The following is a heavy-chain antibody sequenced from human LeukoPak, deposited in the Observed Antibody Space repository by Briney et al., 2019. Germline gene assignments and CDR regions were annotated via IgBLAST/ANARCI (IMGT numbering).Heavy chain of an antibody. J-gene: IGHJ4*02. V-gene: IGHV3-30*18. CDR1: GFKFWNNG. Sequence: GRSLRLSCAASGFKFWNNGMHWVRQAPDKGLEWVAVMSYDGNNEYYADSVKGRFTISRDSSKNTLHLQMDSLRTEDTAVYYCAKGHYYDSSGAYSYNDYWGQGVPVTVSP. D-gene: IGHD3-22*01. CDR2: MSYDGNNE. CDR3: AKGHYYDSSGAYSYNDY.